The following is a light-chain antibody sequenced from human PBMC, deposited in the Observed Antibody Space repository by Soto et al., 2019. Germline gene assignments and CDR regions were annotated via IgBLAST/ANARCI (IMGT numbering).Light chain of an antibody. Sequence: EIVLTQSPATLSLSPGERATLSCRASQSVSSYLAWYQQKPGQAPRLLIYDASSRATCIPARFSGSGSGTDFTLTISSLEPEDFEVYYCQQRSNWLTFGGGTKVEI. CDR1: QSVSSY. V-gene: IGKV3-11*01. CDR2: DAS. CDR3: QQRSNWLT. J-gene: IGKJ4*01.